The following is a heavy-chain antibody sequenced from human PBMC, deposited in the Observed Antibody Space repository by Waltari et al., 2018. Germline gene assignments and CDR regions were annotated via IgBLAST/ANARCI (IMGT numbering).Heavy chain of an antibody. CDR2: INPRNGNI. D-gene: IGHD6-19*01. CDR1: GYRFPGNA. J-gene: IGHJ4*02. CDR3: AREVTGWPPYYDH. Sequence: QVPLLQSGTGVKRPGASMKVSCTASGYRFPGNAIDWVRQAPGQSLEWMGWINPRNGNIRYSQKFQGRVTLSRDTSANTVYMELRGLRSEDTAIYYCAREVTGWPPYYDHWGQGILVTVSS. V-gene: IGHV1-3*01.